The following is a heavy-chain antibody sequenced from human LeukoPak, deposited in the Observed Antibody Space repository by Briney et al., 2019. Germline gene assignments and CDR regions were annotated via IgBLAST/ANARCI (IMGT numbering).Heavy chain of an antibody. D-gene: IGHD2-15*01. V-gene: IGHV1-2*02. CDR2: INANSGGT. Sequence: ASVKVSCKASGYTFTAYYMHWVRQAPGQGPEWMGWINANSGGTNYAQKFQGRVTMTRDTSISTAYMELSRLISDDTAVYYCAREIVVVVAATPYGMDVWGQGTTVTVSS. CDR1: GYTFTAYY. J-gene: IGHJ6*02. CDR3: AREIVVVVAATPYGMDV.